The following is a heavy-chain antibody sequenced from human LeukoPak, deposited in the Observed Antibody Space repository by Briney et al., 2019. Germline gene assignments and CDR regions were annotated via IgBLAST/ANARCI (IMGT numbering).Heavy chain of an antibody. CDR2: INGDGSVK. V-gene: IGHV3-7*01. D-gene: IGHD3-10*01. Sequence: PGGSLRLSRAASGLTFSNTWMAWVRQVPGRGLEWVANINGDGSVKYHVDSVKGRFAISKDNARNSLYLQMNSLRAEDTAIYYCARDPAFGALDYWGPGTHVTVSS. J-gene: IGHJ4*02. CDR1: GLTFSNTW. CDR3: ARDPAFGALDY.